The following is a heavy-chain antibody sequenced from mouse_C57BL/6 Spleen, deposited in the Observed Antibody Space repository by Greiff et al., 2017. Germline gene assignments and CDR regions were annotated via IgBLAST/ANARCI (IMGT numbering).Heavy chain of an antibody. V-gene: IGHV1-50*01. J-gene: IGHJ4*01. CDR1: GYTFTSYW. CDR3: ARFYGSSYSYAMDY. Sequence: QVQLQQPGAELVKPGASVKLSCKASGYTFTSYWMQLVKQRPGQGLEWIGEIDPSDSYTNYNQKFKGKATLTVDTSSSTAYMQLSSLTSDDSAVYYCARFYGSSYSYAMDYWGQGTSVTVSS. D-gene: IGHD1-1*01. CDR2: IDPSDSYT.